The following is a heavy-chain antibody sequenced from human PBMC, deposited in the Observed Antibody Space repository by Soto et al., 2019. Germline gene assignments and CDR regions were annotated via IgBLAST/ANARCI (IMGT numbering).Heavy chain of an antibody. J-gene: IGHJ4*02. CDR3: ARIFSGITIFGVVITPPDY. CDR1: GFSLSNARMG. CDR2: IFSNDEK. D-gene: IGHD3-3*01. Sequence: QVTLKKSGPVLVKPTETLTLTCTVSGFSLSNARMGVSWIRQPPGKALEWLAHIFSNDEKSYSTSLKSRLTISKDTSKSQVVLTMTNMDPVDTATYYCARIFSGITIFGVVITPPDYWGQGTLVTVSS. V-gene: IGHV2-26*01.